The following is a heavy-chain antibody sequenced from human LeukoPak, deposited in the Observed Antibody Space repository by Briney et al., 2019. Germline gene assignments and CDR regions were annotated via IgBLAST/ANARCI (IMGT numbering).Heavy chain of an antibody. CDR3: ATYSNYPYYFDY. D-gene: IGHD4-11*01. CDR1: GASISSTNW. CDR2: IYHSGST. V-gene: IGHV4-4*02. Sequence: SETLSLTCAVSGASISSTNWWSWVRQPPGKGLEGIGEIYHSGSTNYNPSLKSRVTISVDKSKNQFSLKLSSVTAADTAVYYCATYSNYPYYFDYWGQGTLVTVSS. J-gene: IGHJ4*02.